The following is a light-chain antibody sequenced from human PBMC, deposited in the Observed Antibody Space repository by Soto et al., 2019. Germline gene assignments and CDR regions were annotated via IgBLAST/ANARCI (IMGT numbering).Light chain of an antibody. Sequence: QSVLTQPPSVSAAPGQKLTISCSGSSSNIGNRGVSWYQQLPGTAPKLLIYENNKRPSGIPDRFSGSKSGTSATLGISGLQTGDEADYYCGTWDSSLSAGVFGGGTKLTV. J-gene: IGLJ2*01. CDR3: GTWDSSLSAGV. CDR1: SSNIGNRG. CDR2: ENN. V-gene: IGLV1-51*02.